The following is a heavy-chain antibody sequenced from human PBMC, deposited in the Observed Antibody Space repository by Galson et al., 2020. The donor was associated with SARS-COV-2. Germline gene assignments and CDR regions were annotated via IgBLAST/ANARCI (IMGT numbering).Heavy chain of an antibody. CDR3: ARTDSGYVQPKRNFYYYYGVDV. J-gene: IGHJ6*02. Sequence: SGPTLVKPTETLTLTCTVSGFSLSNDNMGVSWIRQPPGKALEWLAHIFSNDEKSYSTSVKSRVTISKDTSKRQVVLTMTNMDPVDTATYYCARTDSGYVQPKRNFYYYYGVDVGGQGTTVTASS. CDR1: GFSLSNDNMG. CDR2: IFSNDEK. D-gene: IGHD5-12*01. V-gene: IGHV2-26*01.